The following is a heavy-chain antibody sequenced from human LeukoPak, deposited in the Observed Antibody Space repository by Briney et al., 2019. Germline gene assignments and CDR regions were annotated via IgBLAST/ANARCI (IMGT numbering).Heavy chain of an antibody. J-gene: IGHJ4*02. D-gene: IGHD2-2*01. CDR3: ARGHCSSAGCFPYFDY. CDR2: VYYTGST. Sequence: SETLSLTCSVSGGSISIYYWNWIRQPPGKGLEYIGYVYYTGSTNYNPSLKSRVTISVDTSKNQFSLKLSSVTAADTAVYYCARGHCSSAGCFPYFDYWGQGTLVTVSS. CDR1: GGSISIYY. V-gene: IGHV4-59*01.